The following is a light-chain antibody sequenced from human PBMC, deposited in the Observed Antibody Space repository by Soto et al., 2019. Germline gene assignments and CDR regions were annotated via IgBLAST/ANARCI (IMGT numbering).Light chain of an antibody. Sequence: EIVMTQSPATLSVSPGERATLSCRASQTVNNNLAWYQQKPGQAPRLLIYGASARATGIPARFSGSGSGTEFTLTISSLQSEAFAVYYCQQYNNWTLTFGGGTKVEIK. CDR3: QQYNNWTLT. CDR1: QTVNNN. J-gene: IGKJ4*01. CDR2: GAS. V-gene: IGKV3-15*01.